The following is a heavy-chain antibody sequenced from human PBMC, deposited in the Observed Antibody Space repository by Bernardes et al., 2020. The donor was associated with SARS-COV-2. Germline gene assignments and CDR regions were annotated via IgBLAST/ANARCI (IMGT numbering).Heavy chain of an antibody. CDR3: ARGSLQFLFTQRYFFDH. D-gene: IGHD3-3*01. CDR1: GGAFMGYS. Sequence: SETLSLTCAVYGGAFMGYSWTWIRQPPGKGLAWIGEIHRSGNTNYKPSPKSRVTISVDTSKNQFSLRLYSVTGADTAVYYCARGSLQFLFTQRYFFDHWGQGTLVTVSS. J-gene: IGHJ4*02. V-gene: IGHV4-34*01. CDR2: IHRSGNT.